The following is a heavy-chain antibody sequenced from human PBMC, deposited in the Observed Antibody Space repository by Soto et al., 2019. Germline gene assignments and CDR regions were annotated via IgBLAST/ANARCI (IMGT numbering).Heavy chain of an antibody. CDR2: IKQDGSEK. Sequence: GGSLRLSCAASGFTFSSYWMSWVRQAPGKGLEWVANIKQDGSEKYYVDSVKGRFTISRDNAKNSLYLQMNSLRAEDTAVYYCARTVADCSGGSCYQDAFDIWGQGTMVTVSS. D-gene: IGHD2-15*01. CDR3: ARTVADCSGGSCYQDAFDI. CDR1: GFTFSSYW. V-gene: IGHV3-7*01. J-gene: IGHJ3*02.